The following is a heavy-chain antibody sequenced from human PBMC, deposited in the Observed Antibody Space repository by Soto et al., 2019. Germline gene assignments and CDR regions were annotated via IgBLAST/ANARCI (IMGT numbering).Heavy chain of an antibody. Sequence: EVQLLESGGHLVQPGGSLRLSCTASGFIFSNYAMTWVRQAPGKGLEWVSDIGGRGDNIFYADFVKGPFIVSRDNSRNTLYLQMSSLRAEDTAVYYCSNDWGRKWNDEDFHQWGQGTLVTVSS. CDR3: SNDWGRKWNDEDFHQ. D-gene: IGHD1-1*01. CDR1: GFIFSNYA. CDR2: IGGRGDNI. J-gene: IGHJ1*01. V-gene: IGHV3-23*01.